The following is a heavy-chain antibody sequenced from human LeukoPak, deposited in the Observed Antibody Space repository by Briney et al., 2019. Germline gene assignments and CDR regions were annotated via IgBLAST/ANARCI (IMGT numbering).Heavy chain of an antibody. J-gene: IGHJ6*03. CDR2: IYYSGST. V-gene: IGHV4-39*01. Sequence: SETLSLTCTVSGGSISSSSYYWGWIRQPPGKGLEWIGSIYYSGSTYYNPSLKSRVTISVDTSKNQFSLKLSSVTAADTAVYYCARIDSGYDRESEYYYYYMDVWGKGTTVTISS. CDR3: ARIDSGYDRESEYYYYYMDV. D-gene: IGHD5-12*01. CDR1: GGSISSSSYY.